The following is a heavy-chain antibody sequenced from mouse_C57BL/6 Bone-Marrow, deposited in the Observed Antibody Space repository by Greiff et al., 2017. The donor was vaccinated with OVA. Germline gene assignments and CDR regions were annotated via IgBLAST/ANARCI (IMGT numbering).Heavy chain of an antibody. CDR3: ARASNWDELAY. CDR2: FHPYNDDT. J-gene: IGHJ3*01. CDR1: GYTFTTYP. D-gene: IGHD4-1*01. V-gene: IGHV1-47*01. Sequence: QVHVKQSGAELVKPGASVKMSCKASGYTFTTYPIEWMKQNPGKSLEWIGNFHPYNDDTKYNEKFKSKATLTVDKPSSTAYMQLSSLTSEDSAVYYCARASNWDELAYWGQGTLVTVSA.